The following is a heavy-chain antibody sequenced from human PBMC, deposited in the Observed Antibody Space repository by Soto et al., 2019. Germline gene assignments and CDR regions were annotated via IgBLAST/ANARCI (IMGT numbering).Heavy chain of an antibody. V-gene: IGHV3-15*01. Sequence: EVQLVESGGGLVKPGGSLRLSCAASGFTFCNAWMSWVRQAPGKGLEWVGRIKSKTDGGTTDYAAPVKGRFTISRDDSKNTLYLQMNSLKTEDTAVYYCTTGTDYDFWSGYYTSDAFDIWGQGTMVTVSS. CDR2: IKSKTDGGTT. J-gene: IGHJ3*02. CDR1: GFTFCNAW. D-gene: IGHD3-3*01. CDR3: TTGTDYDFWSGYYTSDAFDI.